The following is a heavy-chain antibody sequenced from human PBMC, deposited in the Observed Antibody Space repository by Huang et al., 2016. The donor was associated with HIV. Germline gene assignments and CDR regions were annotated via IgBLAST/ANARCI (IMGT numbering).Heavy chain of an antibody. Sequence: EVQLVQSGAEVKKPGESLKISCKGSGFSFTNYWIGWVRQMPGKGLEWMVIIYPGDSDTTYSPSCRGQVTISADKSINTAYLQWNSLKASDSAMYYCARPLLGYSNGYYFDCWGQGTLVTVSS. CDR2: IYPGDSDT. CDR1: GFSFTNYW. V-gene: IGHV5-51*03. D-gene: IGHD5-18*01. J-gene: IGHJ4*02. CDR3: ARPLLGYSNGYYFDC.